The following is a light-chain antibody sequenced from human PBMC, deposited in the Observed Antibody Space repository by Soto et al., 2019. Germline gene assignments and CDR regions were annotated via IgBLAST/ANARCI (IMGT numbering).Light chain of an antibody. V-gene: IGKV3D-20*02. J-gene: IGKJ4*01. CDR2: GAS. CDR1: QSVRSTS. Sequence: VLTQSPGTLSLSPGERATLSCRASQSVRSTSLVWYQQKPAQAPRLLIYGASSRATGIPDRFSGGGSGTDFTLTISRLEPEDFALYYCQQHINWPLTFGGGTKVDIK. CDR3: QQHINWPLT.